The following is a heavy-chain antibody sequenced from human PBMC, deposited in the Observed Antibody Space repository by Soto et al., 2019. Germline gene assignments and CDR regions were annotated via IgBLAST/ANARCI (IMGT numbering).Heavy chain of an antibody. Sequence: SSAASGLSVTNNYISWVRQRPGQGLERVSFFYTGRSTYYAISVEGRFTISRDNSKNTLYLQMNSLPAEDTAVYYCEKILDWNNTWGYYYGMDVWGQGTTVTVSS. V-gene: IGHV3-53*01. CDR2: FYTGRST. CDR1: GLSVTNNY. D-gene: IGHD1-1*01. CDR3: EKILDWNNTWGYYYGMDV. J-gene: IGHJ6*02.